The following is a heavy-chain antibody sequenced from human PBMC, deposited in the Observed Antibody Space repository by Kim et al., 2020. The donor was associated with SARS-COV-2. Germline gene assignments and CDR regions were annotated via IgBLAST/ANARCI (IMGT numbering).Heavy chain of an antibody. D-gene: IGHD3-22*01. CDR2: ISGSGGST. V-gene: IGHV3-23*01. CDR3: AKRGATYYYDSSGYWPFDY. J-gene: IGHJ4*02. Sequence: GGSLRLSCAASGFTFSSYAMSWVRQAPVKGLEWVSAISGSGGSTYYADSVTGRFTISRDNSKNTLYLQMNSLRAEDTAVYYCAKRGATYYYDSSGYWPFDYWGQGTLVTVSS. CDR1: GFTFSSYA.